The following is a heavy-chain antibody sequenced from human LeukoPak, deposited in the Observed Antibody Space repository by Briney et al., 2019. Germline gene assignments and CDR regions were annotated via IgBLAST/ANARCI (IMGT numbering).Heavy chain of an antibody. V-gene: IGHV1-2*02. CDR1: GYTFTGYY. J-gene: IGHJ4*02. D-gene: IGHD2-2*01. Sequence: APVKVSCKASGYTFTGYYMHSVRQAPGQGLEWMGWINPNSGGTNYAQKIQGRVTMTRDTSISTAYMELSRLRSDDTAVYYCASFIVVVPAAIVDWFDYWGQGTLVTVSS. CDR2: INPNSGGT. CDR3: ASFIVVVPAAIVDWFDY.